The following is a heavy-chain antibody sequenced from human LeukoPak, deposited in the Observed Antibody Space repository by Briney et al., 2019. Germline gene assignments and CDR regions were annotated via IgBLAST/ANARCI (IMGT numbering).Heavy chain of an antibody. CDR3: ARESHYSDSSGYSDY. V-gene: IGHV3-48*01. CDR2: ISSSRSTT. J-gene: IGHJ4*02. D-gene: IGHD3-22*01. CDR1: GFTFSRYS. Sequence: GGSLRLSCAASGFTFSRYSMTWVRQAPGKGLEWISFISSSRSTTYYADSVKGRCTISRDNGKNSMYLQMHSLRAEDTAVYYCARESHYSDSSGYSDYWGQGTLVTVSS.